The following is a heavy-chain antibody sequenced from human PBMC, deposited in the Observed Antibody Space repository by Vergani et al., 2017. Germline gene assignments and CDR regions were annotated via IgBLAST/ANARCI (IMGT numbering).Heavy chain of an antibody. CDR3: ARHSTVEWLVKLGWIDP. V-gene: IGHV4-39*01. J-gene: IGHJ5*02. D-gene: IGHD6-19*01. CDR2: IYYSGST. CDR1: GASIRSSNYY. Sequence: QLQLQESRPGLVKPSATLSLTCSVSGASIRSSNYYWGWIRQPPGKGLELIASIYYSGSTYYNPSLKSRVTISVDTSKNQFPLKLSSVTAADTAVYFCARHSTVEWLVKLGWIDPWGQGILVTVSS.